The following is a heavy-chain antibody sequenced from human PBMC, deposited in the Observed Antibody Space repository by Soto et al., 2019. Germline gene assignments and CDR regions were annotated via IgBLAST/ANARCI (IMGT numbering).Heavy chain of an antibody. V-gene: IGHV4-34*01. D-gene: IGHD4-17*01. CDR2: INHSGST. CDR1: GGSFSGYY. J-gene: IGHJ6*03. CDR3: ARDYGGNSYYYYYMDV. Sequence: SETLSLTCAVYGGSFSGYYWSWIRQPPGKGLEWIGEINHSGSTNYNPSLKSRVTISVDTSKNQFSLKLSSVTAADTAVYYCARDYGGNSYYYYYMDVWGKGTTVTVSS.